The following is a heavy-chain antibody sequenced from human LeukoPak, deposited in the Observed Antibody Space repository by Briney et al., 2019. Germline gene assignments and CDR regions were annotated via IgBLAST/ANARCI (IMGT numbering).Heavy chain of an antibody. J-gene: IGHJ4*02. CDR1: GFTFSGYW. D-gene: IGHD6-19*01. Sequence: PGGSLTLSCAASGFTFSGYWMTWVRQAPRKGLEWVANIKQDGSEKFYVDSVKGRFTIPRDNAKNSLYLQMNSLRAEDTAVYYCARKRYSSGSYYYFDYWGQGTLVTVSS. V-gene: IGHV3-7*04. CDR3: ARKRYSSGSYYYFDY. CDR2: IKQDGSEK.